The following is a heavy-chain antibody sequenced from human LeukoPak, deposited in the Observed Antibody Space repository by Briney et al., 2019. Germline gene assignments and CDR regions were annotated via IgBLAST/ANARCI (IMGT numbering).Heavy chain of an antibody. CDR3: ARHHRSGYYEVDY. CDR2: IYYSGST. CDR1: GGSISSSDYY. D-gene: IGHD6-25*01. V-gene: IGHV4-39*01. J-gene: IGHJ4*02. Sequence: KPSETLSLTCTVSGGSISSSDYYWGWIHQPPGRRLEWIGTIYYSGSTSYNPSLKGRVTMSVGTSKNQFSLKLSSVTAADTAVYYCARHHRSGYYEVDYWGQGTLVTVSS.